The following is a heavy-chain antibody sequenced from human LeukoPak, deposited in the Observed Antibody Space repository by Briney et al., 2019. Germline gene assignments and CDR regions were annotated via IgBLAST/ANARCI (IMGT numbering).Heavy chain of an antibody. Sequence: GGSLRLSCAASGFTFSDYYMSRIRQAPGKGLEWISYISSSGDTTHYADSVEGRFTISRDNAKKSLYLQMNSLRAEDTAVYYCARVWDLWGQGTLVTVSS. CDR2: ISSSGDTT. CDR3: ARVWDL. CDR1: GFTFSDYY. J-gene: IGHJ4*02. D-gene: IGHD1-26*01. V-gene: IGHV3-11*01.